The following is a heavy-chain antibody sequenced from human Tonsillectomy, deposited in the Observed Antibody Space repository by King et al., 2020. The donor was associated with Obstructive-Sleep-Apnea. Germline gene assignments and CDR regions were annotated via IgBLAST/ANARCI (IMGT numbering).Heavy chain of an antibody. CDR3: ARDLLDAAYYYGMDV. CDR1: GYTFTSYA. J-gene: IGHJ6*02. Sequence: VQLVESGSELKKSGASVKVSCTASGYTFTSYAMNWVRQAPGQGLEWMGGINTNTGNPTYAQGFTGRFVFSLDTSVRKAYLQISSLKAEDTAVYFCARDLLDAAYYYGMDVWGQGTTVTVSS. D-gene: IGHD2/OR15-2a*01. CDR2: INTNTGNP. V-gene: IGHV7-4-1*02.